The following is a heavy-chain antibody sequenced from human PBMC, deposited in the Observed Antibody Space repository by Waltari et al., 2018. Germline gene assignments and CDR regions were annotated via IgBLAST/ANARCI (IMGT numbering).Heavy chain of an antibody. V-gene: IGHV4-39*07. CDR1: GGSISSSSYY. J-gene: IGHJ3*02. CDR3: ARDFSGGGAFDI. CDR2: IYYSGST. D-gene: IGHD3-10*01. Sequence: QLQLQESGPGLVKPSETLSLTCTVSGGSISSSSYYWGWIRQPPGKGLEWIGSIYYSGSTYSNPSLKSRVTISVDTSKNQFSLKLSSVTAADTAVYYCARDFSGGGAFDIWGQGTMVTLSS.